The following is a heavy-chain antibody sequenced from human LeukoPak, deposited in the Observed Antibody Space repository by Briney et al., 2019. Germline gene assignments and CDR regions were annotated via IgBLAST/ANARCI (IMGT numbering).Heavy chain of an antibody. V-gene: IGHV3-30*01. CDR2: ISYDGNIK. D-gene: IGHD3-9*01. J-gene: IGHJ6*02. CDR1: GFTFSNYA. CDR3: AKDPKYYDILTGYYRDYYYYGMDV. Sequence: PGRSLRLSCAASGFTFSNYAMHWVRQAPGKGLDWVAFISYDGNIKIHADSVKGRFTISRDNSKNTLYLQMNSLRAEDTAVYYCAKDPKYYDILTGYYRDYYYYGMDVWGQGTTVTVSS.